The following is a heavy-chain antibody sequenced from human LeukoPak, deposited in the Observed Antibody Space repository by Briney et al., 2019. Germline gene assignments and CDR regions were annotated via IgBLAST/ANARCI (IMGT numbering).Heavy chain of an antibody. CDR1: GFSLDDYA. J-gene: IGHJ3*01. Sequence: PGGSLRLSCAASGFSLDDYAMHWVRQAPGQGLEWVSSISWDGRNMAYAASVKGRFTISRDNAQNSLYLQMYSLKIDDTAFYYCIKDMGFDLLKDAFDLWGHGMLVTVSS. CDR3: IKDMGFDLLKDAFDL. D-gene: IGHD1-26*01. V-gene: IGHV3-9*01. CDR2: ISWDGRNM.